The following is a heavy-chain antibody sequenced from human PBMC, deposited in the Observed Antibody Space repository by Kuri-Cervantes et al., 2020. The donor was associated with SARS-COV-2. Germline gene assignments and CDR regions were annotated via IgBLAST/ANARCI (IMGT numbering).Heavy chain of an antibody. J-gene: IGHJ4*02. D-gene: IGHD6-13*01. CDR2: IYHSGST. CDR3: ARSFSSWYPDY. V-gene: IGHV4-30-2*01. Sequence: SETLSLTCTVSGGSISSGGYYWSWIRQPPGKGLEWIGYIYHSGSTYYNPSLKSRVTISVDRSKNQFSLKPSSVTAADTAVYYCARSFSSWYPDYWGQGTLVTVSS. CDR1: GGSISSGGYY.